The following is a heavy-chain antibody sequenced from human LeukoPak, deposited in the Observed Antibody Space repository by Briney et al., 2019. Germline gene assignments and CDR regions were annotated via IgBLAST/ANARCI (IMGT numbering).Heavy chain of an antibody. Sequence: AGGSLRLSCAASGFTFSSYAMSWVRQAPGRGLEWVSGITTTGNTYYADSVKGRFTISRDNSKNTLYLQMNSLRAEDTAVYYCAGRRYCTSTTCPYYFDYWGQGTLVTVSS. J-gene: IGHJ4*02. CDR1: GFTFSSYA. D-gene: IGHD2-2*01. CDR2: ITTTGNT. CDR3: AGRRYCTSTTCPYYFDY. V-gene: IGHV3-23*01.